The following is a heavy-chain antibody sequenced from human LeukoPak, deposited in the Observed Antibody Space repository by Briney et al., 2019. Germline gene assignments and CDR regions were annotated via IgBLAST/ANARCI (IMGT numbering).Heavy chain of an antibody. CDR3: ASGYSSSWYLVLGY. CDR2: IYYSGNT. V-gene: IGHV4-39*07. CDR1: GGSISSSSYY. D-gene: IGHD6-13*01. Sequence: PSETLSLTCTVSGGSISSSSYYWGWIRQPPGTGLEWIGSIYYSGNTYYNPSLKSRVTISVDTSKNQFSLKLSSVTAADTAVYYCASGYSSSWYLVLGYWGQGTLVTVSS. J-gene: IGHJ4*02.